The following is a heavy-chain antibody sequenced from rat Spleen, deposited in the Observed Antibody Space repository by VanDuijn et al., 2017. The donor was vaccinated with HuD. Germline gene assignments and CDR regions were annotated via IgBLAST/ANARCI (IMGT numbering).Heavy chain of an antibody. Sequence: QVQLKESGPGLVQPSQTLSLTCTVSGFSLSSYGVIWVRRPPGKGLEWMGVVWGNGNTNYNSALKSRLSISRDTSKSQLFLKMNNLQTEDTAMYFCASGIAAFDCWGQGVMVTVSS. CDR2: VWGNGNT. CDR3: ASGIAAFDC. V-gene: IGHV2S61*01. J-gene: IGHJ2*01. D-gene: IGHD1-2*01. CDR1: GFSLSSYG.